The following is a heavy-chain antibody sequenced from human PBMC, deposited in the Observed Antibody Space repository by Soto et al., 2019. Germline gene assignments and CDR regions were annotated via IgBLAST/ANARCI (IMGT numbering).Heavy chain of an antibody. D-gene: IGHD3-9*01. CDR3: ARASYYDWCFDL. CDR2: IDNSGST. CDR1: GGSISNYL. Sequence: SETLSLTCTVSGGSISNYLCNWIRQPAGKELEWIGRIDNSGSTNYNPSLKSRVTMSADTSRNQFSLKLNSVTAADTAVYFCARASYYDWCFDLWGLGTPVTVSS. V-gene: IGHV4-4*07. J-gene: IGHJ4*02.